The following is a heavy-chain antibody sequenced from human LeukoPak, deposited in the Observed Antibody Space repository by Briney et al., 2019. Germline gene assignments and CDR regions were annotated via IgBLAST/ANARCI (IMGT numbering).Heavy chain of an antibody. CDR3: ARDRSYGSFDY. D-gene: IGHD5-18*01. Sequence: PGGSLRLSCAASGFTFEDHGMNWVRQAPGKGLEWVSGINWNGGTTGYVDSVKGRFTISRDNAKNSLYLQMNSLRAEDTALYHCARDRSYGSFDYWGQGTLVTVSS. V-gene: IGHV3-20*01. CDR2: INWNGGTT. J-gene: IGHJ4*02. CDR1: GFTFEDHG.